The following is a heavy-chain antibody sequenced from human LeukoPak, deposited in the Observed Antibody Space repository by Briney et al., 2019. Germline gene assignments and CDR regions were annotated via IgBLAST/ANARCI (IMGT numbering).Heavy chain of an antibody. J-gene: IGHJ3*02. V-gene: IGHV3-11*06. CDR3: ARANTAMVPDI. D-gene: IGHD5-18*01. CDR1: GFTFSDYY. CDR2: ISSSSGYT. Sequence: GSLRLSCAASGFTFSDYYMSWIRQAPGKRLGGVSYISSSSGYTNYADSVKGRFTISRDNAKNSLYLQMNSLRAEDTAVYYCARANTAMVPDIWGQGTMVTVSS.